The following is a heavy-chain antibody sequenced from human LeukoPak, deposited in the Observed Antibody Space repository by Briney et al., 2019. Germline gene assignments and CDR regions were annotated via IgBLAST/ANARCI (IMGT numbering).Heavy chain of an antibody. CDR3: ARGDDYGALDFDY. Sequence: PSETLSLTCAVYGGSYSGYYWSWIRQPPGKGLEWIGEINHSGSTNYNPSLKSRVTISVDTSKNQFFLKLSSVTAADTAVYYCARGDDYGALDFDYWGQGTLVTVSS. CDR1: GGSYSGYY. D-gene: IGHD4-17*01. CDR2: INHSGST. V-gene: IGHV4-34*01. J-gene: IGHJ4*02.